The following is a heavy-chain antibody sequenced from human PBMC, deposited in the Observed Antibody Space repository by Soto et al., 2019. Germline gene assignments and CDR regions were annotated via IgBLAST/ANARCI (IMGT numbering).Heavy chain of an antibody. CDR2: IYYSGST. V-gene: IGHV4-39*01. J-gene: IGHJ5*02. CDR1: GGSISSSSYY. CDR3: ARLLTTYYYGSGSYLDPTNWFDP. Sequence: PSATLSLTCTVSGGSISSSSYYWGWIRQPPGKGLEWIGSIYYSGSTYYNPSLKSRVTISVDTSKNQFSLKLSSVTAADTAVYYCARLLTTYYYGSGSYLDPTNWFDPWGQGTLVTVSS. D-gene: IGHD3-10*01.